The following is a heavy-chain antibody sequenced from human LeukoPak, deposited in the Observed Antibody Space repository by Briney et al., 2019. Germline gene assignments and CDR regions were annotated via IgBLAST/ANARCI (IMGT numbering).Heavy chain of an antibody. Sequence: VRSLRLSCAASGFIFNTYVMHWVGHAPGQGLDWWAFIRYDESNKNYEDTVKARFTISRDNTKNSLYLQMNSLRAEDTAVYYCAKDPYSGGYWNYYYYYMDVWGKGTTVTISS. CDR2: IRYDESNK. V-gene: IGHV3-30*02. CDR1: GFIFNTYV. D-gene: IGHD1-26*01. CDR3: AKDPYSGGYWNYYYYYMDV. J-gene: IGHJ6*03.